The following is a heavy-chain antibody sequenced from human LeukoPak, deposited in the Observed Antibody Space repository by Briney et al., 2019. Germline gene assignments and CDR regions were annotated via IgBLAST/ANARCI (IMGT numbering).Heavy chain of an antibody. Sequence: GGSLRLSCAASGFPFSSYAMHWLRQAPGKGLEWVAVIWFDGGKIYYADSVKGRFTISGDNSKNTVYLQMNSLRVEDTAVYHCARDFTNIRGGGYFDNWGQGTLVTVSS. J-gene: IGHJ4*02. CDR3: ARDFTNIRGGGYFDN. CDR1: GFPFSSYA. V-gene: IGHV3-33*01. D-gene: IGHD2/OR15-2a*01. CDR2: IWFDGGKI.